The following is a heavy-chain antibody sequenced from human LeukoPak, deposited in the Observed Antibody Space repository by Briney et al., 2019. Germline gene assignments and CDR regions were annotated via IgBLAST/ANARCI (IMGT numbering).Heavy chain of an antibody. CDR2: IYYSGSA. J-gene: IGHJ4*02. Sequence: SETLSLTCTVSGGSISRSTYYWGWIRQSPGKELEWIGSIYYSGSAYYSPSLKSRVSISIDTSKKQFSLKLSSVTAADTAVYYCARYRGGTMEDYWGQGTLVTVSS. D-gene: IGHD3-3*01. CDR1: GGSISRSTYY. CDR3: ARYRGGTMEDY. V-gene: IGHV4-39*07.